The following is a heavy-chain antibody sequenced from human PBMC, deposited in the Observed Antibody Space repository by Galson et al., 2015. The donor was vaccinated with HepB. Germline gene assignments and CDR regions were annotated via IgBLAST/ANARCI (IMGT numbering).Heavy chain of an antibody. V-gene: IGHV1-18*01. D-gene: IGHD2-15*01. CDR2: ISAYNGNT. J-gene: IGHJ4*02. Sequence: SVKVSCKASGYTFTSYGISWVRQAPGQGLEWMGWISAYNGNTNYAQKLQGRVTMTTDTSTSTAYMELRSLRSDDTAVYYCARDPPKYCSGGSCQGHYVDYWGQGTLVTVSS. CDR1: GYTFTSYG. CDR3: ARDPPKYCSGGSCQGHYVDY.